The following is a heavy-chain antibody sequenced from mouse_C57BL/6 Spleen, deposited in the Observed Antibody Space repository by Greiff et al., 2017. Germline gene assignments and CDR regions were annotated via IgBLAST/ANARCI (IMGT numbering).Heavy chain of an antibody. J-gene: IGHJ1*03. CDR3: ASPGSSGYFDV. CDR2: ISSGGSYT. Sequence: EVMLVESGGDLVKPGGSLKLSCAASGFTFSSYGMSWVRQTPDKRLEWVATISSGGSYTYYPDSVKGRFAISRDNAKNTLYLQMSSLKSEDTAMYYCASPGSSGYFDVWGTGTTVTVSS. D-gene: IGHD1-1*01. CDR1: GFTFSSYG. V-gene: IGHV5-6*01.